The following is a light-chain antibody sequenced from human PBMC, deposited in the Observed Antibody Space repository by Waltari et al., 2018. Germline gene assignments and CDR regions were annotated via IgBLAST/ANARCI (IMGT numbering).Light chain of an antibody. V-gene: IGLV2-14*03. CDR1: NSDVGGYNY. Sequence: QSALTQPASVSGSPGQSIPLSCPGTNSDVGGYNYVSWYQQHPGKAPKFLIYDVSNRPSGVSTRFSGSKSGNTASLTISGLQAEDEADYYCSSYTSSNTLLFGGGTKLTVL. CDR3: SSYTSSNTLL. CDR2: DVS. J-gene: IGLJ2*01.